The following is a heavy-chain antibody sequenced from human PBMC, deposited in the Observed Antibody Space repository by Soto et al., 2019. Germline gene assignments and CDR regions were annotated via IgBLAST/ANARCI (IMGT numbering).Heavy chain of an antibody. Sequence: QAQLVESGGGAVQPGRSLRLSCVASGFTFRNHGMHWVRQAPGKGLEWVAVISFNGKNEHYADSVKCRFTISRDNSKNTVFLQMNSLTPEDTAVYYCAKDRNYIAIVEMATTGMDVWGQGTTVTVSS. CDR3: AKDRNYIAIVEMATTGMDV. D-gene: IGHD1-1*01. CDR2: ISFNGKNE. CDR1: GFTFRNHG. J-gene: IGHJ6*02. V-gene: IGHV3-30*18.